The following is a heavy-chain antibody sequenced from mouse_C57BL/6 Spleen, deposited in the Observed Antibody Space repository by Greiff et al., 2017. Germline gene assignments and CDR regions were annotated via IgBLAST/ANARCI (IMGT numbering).Heavy chain of an antibody. CDR3: ARRNWDSFLY. V-gene: IGHV5-17*01. Sequence: DVHLVESGGGLVKPGGSLKLSCAASGFTFSDYGMHWVRQAPEKGLEWVAYISSGSSTIYYADTVKGRFTISRDNAKNTLCLQMTSLRAEDTAIYYCARRNWDSFLYWGQGTTLTVSS. J-gene: IGHJ2*01. D-gene: IGHD4-1*01. CDR1: GFTFSDYG. CDR2: ISSGSSTI.